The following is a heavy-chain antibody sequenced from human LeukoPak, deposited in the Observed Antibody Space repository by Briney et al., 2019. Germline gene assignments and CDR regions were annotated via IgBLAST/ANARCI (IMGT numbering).Heavy chain of an antibody. J-gene: IGHJ4*02. D-gene: IGHD3-22*01. V-gene: IGHV4-59*08. CDR1: GASITSYY. CDR3: AKQYYYDSIDY. CDR2: IYYSGST. Sequence: SETLSLTCTVSGASITSYYWSWFRHPPGKGLEWIGYIYYSGSTNYNPSLKSRVTISVDTSKNQFSLKLSSVTAADTAVYFCAKQYYYDSIDYWGQGTLVTVSS.